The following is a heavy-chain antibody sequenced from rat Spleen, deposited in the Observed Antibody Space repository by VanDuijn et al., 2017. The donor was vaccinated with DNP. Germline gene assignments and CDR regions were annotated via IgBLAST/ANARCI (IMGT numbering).Heavy chain of an antibody. CDR2: INYSGST. V-gene: IGHV3-1*01. Sequence: EVQLQESGPGLLKPSQSLSLTCSVTGYSISRTYWGWFRKFPGNKMEWVGHINYSGSTTYNPSLKSRISITRDTSKNQFFLQLNSVSTEDTATYYCASYYYDGYYAMDAWGQGTSVTVSS. CDR3: ASYYYDGYYAMDA. J-gene: IGHJ4*01. D-gene: IGHD1-12*02. CDR1: GYSISRTY.